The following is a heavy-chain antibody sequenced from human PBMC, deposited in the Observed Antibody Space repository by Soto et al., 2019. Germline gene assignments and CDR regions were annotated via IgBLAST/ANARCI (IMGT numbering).Heavy chain of an antibody. Sequence: ASVKVSCKVSGYTLTELSMHWVRQAPGKGLEWMGGFDPEDGETIYAQKFQGRVTMTEDTSTDTAYMELSSLRSGDTAVYYCATGSGVPSTSSTLLAFDIWGQGTMVTVSS. CDR1: GYTLTELS. V-gene: IGHV1-24*01. CDR2: FDPEDGET. D-gene: IGHD2-2*01. J-gene: IGHJ3*02. CDR3: ATGSGVPSTSSTLLAFDI.